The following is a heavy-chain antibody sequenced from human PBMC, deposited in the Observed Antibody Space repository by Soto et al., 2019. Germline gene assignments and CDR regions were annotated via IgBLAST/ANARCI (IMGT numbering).Heavy chain of an antibody. CDR1: GFTFRNYA. CDR2: IGGDSGGST. Sequence: GGSLRLSCTASGFTFRNYAMSWVRQAPGKGLEWVSGIGGDSGGSTYYADSVKGRFTISRDNSKNTLYLQMNSLRAEDTAVYYCAKAQEASGLPYSYLDYWGPGTLVTVSS. V-gene: IGHV3-23*01. D-gene: IGHD6-19*01. J-gene: IGHJ4*02. CDR3: AKAQEASGLPYSYLDY.